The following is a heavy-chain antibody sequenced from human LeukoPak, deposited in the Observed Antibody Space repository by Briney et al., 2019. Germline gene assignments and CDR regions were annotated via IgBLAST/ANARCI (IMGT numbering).Heavy chain of an antibody. Sequence: ASVKVSCKASGGTFSSYAISWVRQAPGQGLEWMGGIIPIFGTAHYAQKFQGRVTITADESTNTAYMELRSLRSEDTAVYYCAKTYCSSSSCYHFDYWGQGTLVTVSS. CDR3: AKTYCSSSSCYHFDY. J-gene: IGHJ4*02. D-gene: IGHD2-2*01. V-gene: IGHV1-69*13. CDR2: IIPIFGTA. CDR1: GGTFSSYA.